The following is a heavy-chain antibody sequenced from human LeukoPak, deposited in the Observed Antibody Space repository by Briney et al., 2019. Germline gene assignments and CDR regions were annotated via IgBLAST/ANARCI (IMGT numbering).Heavy chain of an antibody. J-gene: IGHJ4*02. Sequence: GGSLRLSCAASGFTFSSYAMSWVRQAPGKGLEWVSSISSSSSYIYYADSVKGRFTISRDNAKNSLYLQMNSLGAEDTAVYYCARALYSSGWYWLNWGQGTLVTVSS. CDR2: ISSSSSYI. CDR3: ARALYSSGWYWLN. V-gene: IGHV3-21*01. D-gene: IGHD6-19*01. CDR1: GFTFSSYA.